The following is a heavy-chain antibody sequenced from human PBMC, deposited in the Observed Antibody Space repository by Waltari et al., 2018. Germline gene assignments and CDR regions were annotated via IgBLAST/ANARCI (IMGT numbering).Heavy chain of an antibody. D-gene: IGHD4-17*01. CDR1: GGSFSNYY. CDR2: SGSSERT. V-gene: IGHV4-59*12. J-gene: IGHJ4*02. CDR3: ARDPDHGRKPSFFDY. Sequence: QVQLQESGPGLVKPSETLSLTCAVSGGSFSNYYWVWIRQSPEKGLELIGYVSGSSERTGYNPSLTSRVRISGDTSKRQFSLNLNSVTAADTALYFCARDPDHGRKPSFFDYWGQGVLVTVSS.